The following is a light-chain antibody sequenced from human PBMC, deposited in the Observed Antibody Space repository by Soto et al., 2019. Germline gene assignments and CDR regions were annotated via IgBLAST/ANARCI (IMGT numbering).Light chain of an antibody. V-gene: IGLV2-14*02. CDR2: EVS. Sequence: QSVLTQPASVSGSPGQSITISCTGTSSDVGSYNLVSWYQQYPGKVPKLVISEVSNRPSGVSHRFSGSRSGNTASLTISGLQAEDEADYHCSSYTSRTTPVFGGGTKLTVL. CDR1: SSDVGSYNL. CDR3: SSYTSRTTPV. J-gene: IGLJ2*01.